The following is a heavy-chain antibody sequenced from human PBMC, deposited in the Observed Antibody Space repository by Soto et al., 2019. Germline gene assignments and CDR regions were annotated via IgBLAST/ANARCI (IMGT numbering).Heavy chain of an antibody. Sequence: GESLKISCAASGFTFSSYWMSWVRQAPGKGLEWVANIKQDGSEKYYVDSVKGRFTISRDNAKNSLYLQMNSLRAEDTAVYYCARDIPPVVGIFGYWGQGTLVTVSS. J-gene: IGHJ4*02. CDR2: IKQDGSEK. V-gene: IGHV3-7*03. D-gene: IGHD2-21*01. CDR3: ARDIPPVVGIFGY. CDR1: GFTFSSYW.